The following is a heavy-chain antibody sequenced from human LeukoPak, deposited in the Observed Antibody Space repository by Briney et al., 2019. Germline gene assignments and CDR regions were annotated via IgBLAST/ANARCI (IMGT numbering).Heavy chain of an antibody. CDR1: GFTFSSYA. V-gene: IGHV3-23*01. Sequence: GGSLRLSCAASGFTFSSYAMSWVRQAPGKGLEWASAISGSGGSTYYADSVKGRFTISRDNSKNTLYLQMNSLRAEDTAVYYCAKEGNYVWGSYRPSFDYWGQGTLVTVPS. D-gene: IGHD3-16*02. CDR3: AKEGNYVWGSYRPSFDY. CDR2: ISGSGGST. J-gene: IGHJ4*02.